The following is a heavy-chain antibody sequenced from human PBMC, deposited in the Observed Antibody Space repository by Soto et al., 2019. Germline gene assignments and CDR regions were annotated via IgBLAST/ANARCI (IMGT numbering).Heavy chain of an antibody. CDR3: AREPLAGGNSLIDP. J-gene: IGHJ5*02. CDR1: GGTFSSYA. V-gene: IGHV1-69*13. CDR2: IIPIFGTA. Sequence: ASVKVSCKASGGTFSSYAISWVRQAPGQGLEWMGGIIPIFGTANYAQKFQGRVTITADESTSTAYMELSSLRSEDTAVYYCAREPLAGGNSLIDPWGQGTLVTVSS. D-gene: IGHD2-21*02.